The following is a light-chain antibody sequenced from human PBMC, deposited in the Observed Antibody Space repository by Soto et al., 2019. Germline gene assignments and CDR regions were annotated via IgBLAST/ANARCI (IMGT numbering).Light chain of an antibody. Sequence: QSALTQPPSASGSPGQSVTISCTGTSSDVGGYNYVSWYQHHPDKAPKLMIYEVYKRPSGVPDRFSGSKSGNTASLTVSGLQDEDEAEYYCSSYAASGSLVVFGGGTKLTVL. CDR2: EVY. CDR3: SSYAASGSLVV. CDR1: SSDVGGYNY. V-gene: IGLV2-8*01. J-gene: IGLJ2*01.